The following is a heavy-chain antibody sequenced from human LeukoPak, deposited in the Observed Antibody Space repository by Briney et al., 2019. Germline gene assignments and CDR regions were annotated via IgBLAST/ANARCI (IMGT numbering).Heavy chain of an antibody. J-gene: IGHJ5*02. CDR2: TIPIFGTA. V-gene: IGHV1-69*05. D-gene: IGHD2-15*01. CDR3: ARDLYCSGGSCYATGRFDP. CDR1: GGTFSSYA. Sequence: ASVKVSCKASGGTFSSYAISWVRQAPGQGLEWMGRTIPIFGTANYAQKFQGRVTITTDESTSTAYMELSSLRSEDTAVYYCARDLYCSGGSCYATGRFDPWGQGTLVTVSS.